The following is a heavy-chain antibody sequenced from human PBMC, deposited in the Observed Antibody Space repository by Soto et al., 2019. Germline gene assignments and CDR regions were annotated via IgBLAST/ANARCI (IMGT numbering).Heavy chain of an antibody. CDR3: ARGGETYYDFWSGFSPIDY. D-gene: IGHD3-3*01. Sequence: ASETLSLTCTVSGGSISTYYWSWVRQSPGKGLEWIGYIFYSDNTNYNPSLKSRVTISVDTSKNQFSLKLTSVTAADTAVYFCARGGETYYDFWSGFSPIDYWGQGALVAVSS. CDR1: GGSISTYY. CDR2: IFYSDNT. V-gene: IGHV4-59*01. J-gene: IGHJ4*02.